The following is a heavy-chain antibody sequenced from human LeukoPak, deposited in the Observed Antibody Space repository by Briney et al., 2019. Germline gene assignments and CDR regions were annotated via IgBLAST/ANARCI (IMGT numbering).Heavy chain of an antibody. V-gene: IGHV3-23*01. Sequence: GGSLRLSCAASGFTFSTYAMSWVRQAPGKGLEWVAGVSAGGGRTYYVDSVKGRFTISRDNSKNTLYLQMNSLRVEDTALYYCAKKEGDYLGHPDYWGQGTLVTVSS. CDR2: VSAGGGRT. CDR3: AKKEGDYLGHPDY. CDR1: GFTFSTYA. D-gene: IGHD4-17*01. J-gene: IGHJ4*02.